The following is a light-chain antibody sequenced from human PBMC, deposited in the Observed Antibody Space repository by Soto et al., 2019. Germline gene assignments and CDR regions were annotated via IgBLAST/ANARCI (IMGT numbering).Light chain of an antibody. Sequence: EIVMTQSPATLSLSPVEIATLSFMASQSISSSYLAWYHKKPGQAPWLLIYGASSRATGIPERFSGSGSGTDFTLTISRLEPEDFAVYYCQQYGSSPLYTFGQGTKVDIK. CDR3: QQYGSSPLYT. CDR2: GAS. J-gene: IGKJ2*01. V-gene: IGKV3-20*01. CDR1: QSISSSY.